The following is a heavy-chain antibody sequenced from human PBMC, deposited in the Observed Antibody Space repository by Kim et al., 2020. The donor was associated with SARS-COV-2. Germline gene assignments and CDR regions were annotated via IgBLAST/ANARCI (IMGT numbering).Heavy chain of an antibody. D-gene: IGHD6-13*01. Sequence: ADSWKGRFNISRDNTKNTLYLQMNRLRGEDTAVYYCAKGSSNWYPRDWFDPWGQGTLVIVSS. CDR3: AKGSSNWYPRDWFDP. J-gene: IGHJ5*02. V-gene: IGHV3-23*01.